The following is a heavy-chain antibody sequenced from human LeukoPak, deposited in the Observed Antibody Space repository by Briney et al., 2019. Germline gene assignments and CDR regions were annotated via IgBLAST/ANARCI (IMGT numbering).Heavy chain of an antibody. D-gene: IGHD3-16*02. CDR1: GFTFDDYA. J-gene: IGHJ4*02. Sequence: PGRSLRLSCAASGFTFDDYAMHWVRQAPGKGLEWVSGISWNSGSIGYADSVKGRFTISRDNSKNTLYLQMNSLRAEDTAVYYCAKPDVWGSYRYFDYWGQGTPVTVSS. CDR3: AKPDVWGSYRYFDY. V-gene: IGHV3-9*01. CDR2: ISWNSGSI.